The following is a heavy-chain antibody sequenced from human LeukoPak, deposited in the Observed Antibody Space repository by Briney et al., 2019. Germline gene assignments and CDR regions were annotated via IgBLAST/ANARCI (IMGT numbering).Heavy chain of an antibody. D-gene: IGHD4-17*01. V-gene: IGHV2-5*01. J-gene: IGHJ4*02. Sequence: SGPTLVNPTQTLTLTCTFSGFSLNTNAVVVGWVRQPPGQALEWLTFIYGNDDKRYSPSLERRLTITKDTSKNQVVLTVTDMDYVDTATYYCVHRTSVTSVDHWGQGTLVTVSS. CDR1: GFSLNTNAVV. CDR3: VHRTSVTSVDH. CDR2: IYGNDDK.